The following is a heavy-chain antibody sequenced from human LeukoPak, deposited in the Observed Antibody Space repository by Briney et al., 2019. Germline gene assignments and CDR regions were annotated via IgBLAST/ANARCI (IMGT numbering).Heavy chain of an antibody. J-gene: IGHJ6*03. CDR1: GFTFSRYG. CDR3: AKIVGATTGLGYYYYMDV. D-gene: IGHD1-26*01. Sequence: GGSLRLSCAASGFTFSRYGMHWVRQAPGKRLEWVAFIRYDGSNKYYADSVKGRFTISRDNSKNTLYLQMNSLRAEDTAVYYCAKIVGATTGLGYYYYMDVWGKGTTVTISS. V-gene: IGHV3-30*02. CDR2: IRYDGSNK.